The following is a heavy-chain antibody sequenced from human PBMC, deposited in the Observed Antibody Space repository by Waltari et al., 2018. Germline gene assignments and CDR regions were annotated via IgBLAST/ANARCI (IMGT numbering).Heavy chain of an antibody. Sequence: QLQLQESGPGLVKPSETLSLTYTVPSGAIRSSGYYWGWIRQPPGKGLEWMGSIYYSGNTYYNPSLKNRVTISVDTSKNQFSLKVTSVTAADTAVYYCAKVWKNYRTDYWGQGTLVTVSS. D-gene: IGHD1-7*01. CDR1: SGAIRSSGYY. V-gene: IGHV4-39*07. CDR2: IYYSGNT. CDR3: AKVWKNYRTDY. J-gene: IGHJ4*02.